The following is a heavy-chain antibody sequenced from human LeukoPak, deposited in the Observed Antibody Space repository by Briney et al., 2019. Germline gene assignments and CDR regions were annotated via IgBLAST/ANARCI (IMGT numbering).Heavy chain of an antibody. CDR1: GGTFSSYA. CDR2: IIPILGIA. J-gene: IGHJ4*02. CDR3: AREDLAARKPFDY. V-gene: IGHV1-69*04. Sequence: ASVKVSCKASGGTFSSYAISWVRQAPGQGLEWMGRIIPILGIANYAQKFQGRVTITADKSTSTAYMELSSLRSEDMAVYYCAREDLAARKPFDYWGQGTLVTVSS. D-gene: IGHD6-6*01.